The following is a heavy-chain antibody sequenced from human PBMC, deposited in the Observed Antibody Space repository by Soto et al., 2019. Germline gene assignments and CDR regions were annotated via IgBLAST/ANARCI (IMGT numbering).Heavy chain of an antibody. CDR3: ARLPRILLGNWGYGDY. D-gene: IGHD7-27*01. CDR2: IYYSGST. V-gene: IGHV4-39*01. CDR1: GGSISSSSYY. Sequence: QLQLQESGPGLVKPSETLSLTCTVSGGSISSSSYYWGWIRQPPGKGLEWIGGIYYSGSTYYNPSLKSRVTISVDTSKNQFSLKLSSVTAADTAVYYCARLPRILLGNWGYGDYWGQGTLVTVSS. J-gene: IGHJ4*02.